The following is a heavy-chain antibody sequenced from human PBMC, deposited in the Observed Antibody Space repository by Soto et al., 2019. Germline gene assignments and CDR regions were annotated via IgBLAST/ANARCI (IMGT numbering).Heavy chain of an antibody. Sequence: PGGSLRLSCAASGFTFSSYWMHWVRQAPGKGLVWVSRINSDGSSTSYADSVKGRFTISRDNAKNTLYLQMNSLRAEDTAVYYCARVKGVRGLFPTYYFDYWGQGTLVTVSS. V-gene: IGHV3-74*01. CDR3: ARVKGVRGLFPTYYFDY. CDR1: GFTFSSYW. D-gene: IGHD3-10*01. CDR2: INSDGSST. J-gene: IGHJ4*02.